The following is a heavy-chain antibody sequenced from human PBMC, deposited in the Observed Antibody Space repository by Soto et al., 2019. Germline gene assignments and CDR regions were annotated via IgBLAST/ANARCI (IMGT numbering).Heavy chain of an antibody. CDR1: GFTFSSYA. CDR3: AKNVWGITIFGGMDV. CDR2: ISGSGGST. Sequence: PGGSLRLSCAASGFTFSSYAMTWVRQAPGKGLEWVSVISGSGGSTYFADSVKGRFTISRDNSRNTLYLQMNSLRAEDTAVYYCAKNVWGITIFGGMDVWGQGTTVTVSS. V-gene: IGHV3-23*01. D-gene: IGHD3-9*01. J-gene: IGHJ6*02.